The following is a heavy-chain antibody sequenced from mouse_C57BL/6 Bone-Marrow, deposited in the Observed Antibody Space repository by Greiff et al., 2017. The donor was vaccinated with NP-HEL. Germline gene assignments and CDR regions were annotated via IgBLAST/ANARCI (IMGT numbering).Heavy chain of an antibody. CDR1: GYTFTSYW. J-gene: IGHJ4*01. V-gene: IGHV1-5*01. D-gene: IGHD1-1*01. CDR3: TRSLITTDAMDY. Sequence: EVQLQQSETVLARPGASVKMSCKTSGYTFTSYWMHWVKQRPGQGLEWIGAIYPGNSDTSYNQKFKGKAKLTAVTSASTAYMELSSLTNEDSAVYYCTRSLITTDAMDYWGQGTSVTVSS. CDR2: IYPGNSDT.